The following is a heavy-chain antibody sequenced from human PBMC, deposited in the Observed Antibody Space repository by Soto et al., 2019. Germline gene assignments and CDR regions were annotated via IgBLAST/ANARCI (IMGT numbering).Heavy chain of an antibody. V-gene: IGHV3-33*01. CDR2: IWYDGSNK. Sequence: GGSLRLSCAASGFTFSSYGMHWVRQAPGKGLEWVAVIWYDGSNKYYADSVKGRFTISRDNSKNTLYLQMNSLRAEDTAVYYCARSSSGWSFDYWGQGTLVTVSP. D-gene: IGHD6-19*01. J-gene: IGHJ4*02. CDR3: ARSSSGWSFDY. CDR1: GFTFSSYG.